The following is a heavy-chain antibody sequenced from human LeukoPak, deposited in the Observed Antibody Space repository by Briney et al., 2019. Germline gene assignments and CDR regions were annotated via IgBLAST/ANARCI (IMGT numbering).Heavy chain of an antibody. CDR2: IFGNGDTT. D-gene: IGHD3-10*01. CDR1: VFSFSSYA. CDR3: AKRNTMVRGGPCFDY. J-gene: IGHJ4*02. Sequence: GGSLRLPCAASVFSFSSYAMSWVRQAPGKGLEWVSIIFGNGDTTYYADSVKGRFTVSRDNSKDTLYLQMNDLRPDDTAIYYCAKRNTMVRGGPCFDYWGQGLLVTVSS. V-gene: IGHV3-23*01.